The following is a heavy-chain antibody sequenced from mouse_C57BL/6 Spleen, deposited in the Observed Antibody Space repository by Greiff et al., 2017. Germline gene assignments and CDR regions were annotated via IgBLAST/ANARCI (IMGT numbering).Heavy chain of an antibody. V-gene: IGHV1-81*01. D-gene: IGHD1-1*01. CDR3: ARFTTVVAPYYAMDY. J-gene: IGHJ4*01. CDR1: GYTFTSYG. CDR2: IYAGSGNT. Sequence: VQLVESGAELARPGASVKLSCKASGYTFTSYGISWVKQRTGQGLEWIGEIYAGSGNTYYNEKLKGQATLTADKSSSTAYMELRSLTSEDSSVYFCARFTTVVAPYYAMDYWGQGTSVTVSS.